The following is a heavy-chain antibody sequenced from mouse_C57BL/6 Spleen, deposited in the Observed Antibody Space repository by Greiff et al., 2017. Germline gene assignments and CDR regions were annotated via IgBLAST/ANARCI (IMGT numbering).Heavy chain of an antibody. CDR3: ARWGYGSSSYAMDY. D-gene: IGHD1-1*01. CDR1: GYTFTDYY. Sequence: EVQLQQSGPVLVKPGASVKMSCKASGYTFTDYYMNWVKQSHGKSLEWIGVINPYNGGTSYNQKFKGKATLTVDKSSSTAYMELNSLTSEDSAVYYCARWGYGSSSYAMDYWGQGTSVTVSS. V-gene: IGHV1-19*01. J-gene: IGHJ4*01. CDR2: INPYNGGT.